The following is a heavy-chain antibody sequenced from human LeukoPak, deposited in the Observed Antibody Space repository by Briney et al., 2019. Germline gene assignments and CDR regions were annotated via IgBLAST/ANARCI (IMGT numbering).Heavy chain of an antibody. Sequence: TGGSLRLSCAASGFTFSSYAMSWVRQAPGKGLEWVSAISGSGGSTYYADSVKGRFTISRDNSKNTLYLQMNSLRAEDTAVYYCAKGPITMIVVVTSFDYWGQGTLVTVSS. CDR1: GFTFSSYA. V-gene: IGHV3-23*01. CDR3: AKGPITMIVVVTSFDY. D-gene: IGHD3-22*01. CDR2: ISGSGGST. J-gene: IGHJ4*02.